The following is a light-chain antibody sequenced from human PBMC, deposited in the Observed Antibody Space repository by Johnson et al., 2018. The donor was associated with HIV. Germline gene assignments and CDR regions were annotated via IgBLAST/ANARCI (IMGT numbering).Light chain of an antibody. V-gene: IGLV1-51*02. CDR3: GTWDSSRSAV. CDR1: SSNIGNNY. Sequence: QSVLTQSPSVSAAPGQKVTISCSGSSSNIGNNYVSWYQQLPGTAPKLLIYENNKRPSGIPDRFSGSKSGTSATLGITGLQTGDEADYYCGTWDSSRSAVFGTGTKVTVL. CDR2: ENN. J-gene: IGLJ1*01.